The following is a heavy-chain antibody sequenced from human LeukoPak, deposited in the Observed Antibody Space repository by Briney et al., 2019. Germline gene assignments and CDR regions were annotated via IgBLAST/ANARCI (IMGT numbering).Heavy chain of an antibody. CDR2: ISYSGSA. Sequence: PSETLSLTCGVSGGSINNHIWSWIRQPPGKGLEWIGYISYSGSANYNPSLKSRVTISVDTSKNQFSLKVTSVTAADTAVYYCARETVMVLDYWGQGKLVTVSS. J-gene: IGHJ4*02. D-gene: IGHD5-18*01. V-gene: IGHV4-59*11. CDR3: ARETVMVLDY. CDR1: GGSINNHI.